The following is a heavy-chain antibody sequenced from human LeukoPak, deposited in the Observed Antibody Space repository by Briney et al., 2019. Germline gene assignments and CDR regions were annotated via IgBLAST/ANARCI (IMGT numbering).Heavy chain of an antibody. CDR1: GYTFTGYY. CDR2: INPNSGGT. Sequence: ASVTVSCKASGYTFTGYYMHWVRQAPGQGLEWMGWINPNSGGTNYAQKFQGRVTMTRDTSISTAYMELSRLRSDDTAVYYCARQIYDILTGYYNDEGDAFDIWGQGTMVTVSS. CDR3: ARQIYDILTGYYNDEGDAFDI. V-gene: IGHV1-2*02. J-gene: IGHJ3*02. D-gene: IGHD3-9*01.